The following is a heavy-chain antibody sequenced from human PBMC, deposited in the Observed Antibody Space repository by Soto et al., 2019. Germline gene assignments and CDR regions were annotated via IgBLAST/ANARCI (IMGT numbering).Heavy chain of an antibody. Sequence: SETLSLTCAVYGGSFSGYYWSWIRQPPGKGLEWIGEINHSGSTNYNPSLKSRVTISVDTSKNQFSRKLSSVTAADTAVYYCARGGIAAAGNWFDPWGQGTLVTVSS. CDR2: INHSGST. V-gene: IGHV4-34*01. D-gene: IGHD6-13*01. CDR3: ARGGIAAAGNWFDP. J-gene: IGHJ5*02. CDR1: GGSFSGYY.